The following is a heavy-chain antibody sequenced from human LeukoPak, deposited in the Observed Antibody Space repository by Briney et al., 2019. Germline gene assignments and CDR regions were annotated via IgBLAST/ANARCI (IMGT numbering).Heavy chain of an antibody. CDR2: INHSGST. Sequence: PSETLSLTCAVYGGSFSGYYWSWIRQPTGKGLEWIGEINHSGSTNYNPSLKSRVTISVDTSKNRFSLKLSSVTAADTAVYYCARISGYNFYYYYGMDVWGQGTTVTVSS. J-gene: IGHJ6*02. V-gene: IGHV4-34*01. CDR1: GGSFSGYY. CDR3: ARISGYNFYYYYGMDV. D-gene: IGHD5-12*01.